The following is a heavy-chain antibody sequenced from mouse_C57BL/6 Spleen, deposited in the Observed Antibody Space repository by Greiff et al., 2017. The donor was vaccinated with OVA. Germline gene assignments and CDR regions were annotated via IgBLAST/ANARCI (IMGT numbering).Heavy chain of an antibody. D-gene: IGHD1-1*01. CDR2: INPSSGYT. CDR1: GYTFTSYW. J-gene: IGHJ4*01. V-gene: IGHV1-7*01. Sequence: QVQLQQSGAELAKPGASVKLSCKASGYTFTSYWMHWVKQRPGQGLEWIGYINPSSGYTKYNQKFKDKATLTADKSSSTAYMQLSSLTSEDSAVFYCALLRAMDYWGQGTSVTVSS. CDR3: ALLRAMDY.